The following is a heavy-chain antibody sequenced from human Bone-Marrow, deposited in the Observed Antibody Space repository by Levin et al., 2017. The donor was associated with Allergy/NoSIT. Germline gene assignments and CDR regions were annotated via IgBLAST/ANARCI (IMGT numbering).Heavy chain of an antibody. CDR1: GYSFTTFG. CDR2: ISVYDGST. D-gene: IGHD2-2*01. V-gene: IGHV1-18*01. J-gene: IGHJ5*02. Sequence: ASVKVSCKASGYSFTTFGINWVRQAPGQGLEWMGWISVYDGSTKYAQKFQGRVTMTTDTSTGTAYMELRSLRSDDTAVYYCARDERPYCTSSSCYRATWFDPWGQGTLVTVSS. CDR3: ARDERPYCTSSSCYRATWFDP.